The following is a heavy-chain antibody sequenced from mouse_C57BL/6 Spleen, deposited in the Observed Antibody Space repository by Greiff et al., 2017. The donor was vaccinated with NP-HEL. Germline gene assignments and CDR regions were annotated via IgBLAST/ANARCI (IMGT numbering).Heavy chain of an antibody. CDR2: IDPETGGT. CDR1: GYTFTDYE. Sequence: QVQLQQSGAELVRPGASVTLSCKASGYTFTDYEMHWVKQTPVHGLEWIGAIDPETGGTAYNQKFKAKAILTADKSSSTAYMELRSLTSEDSAVYYCTLSTMVTSWFAYWGQGTLVTVSA. D-gene: IGHD2-2*01. CDR3: TLSTMVTSWFAY. V-gene: IGHV1-15*01. J-gene: IGHJ3*01.